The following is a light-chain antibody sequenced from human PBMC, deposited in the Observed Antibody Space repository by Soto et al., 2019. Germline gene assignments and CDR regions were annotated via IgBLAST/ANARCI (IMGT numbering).Light chain of an antibody. CDR2: GAS. V-gene: IGKV3-15*01. J-gene: IGKJ4*01. CDR3: KQGAHWPPT. CDR1: QSGSSN. Sequence: EIVITHSPPTLPVSPGERATPSCSASQSGSSNLAWYQQKPGQAPRFLIHGASNRATGIPARFSGSGSGTEFTLKISRLESEDFAVYYCKQGAHWPPTFGRGTKVYIK.